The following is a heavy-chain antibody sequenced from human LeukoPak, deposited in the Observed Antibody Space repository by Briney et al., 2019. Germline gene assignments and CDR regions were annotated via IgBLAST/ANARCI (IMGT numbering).Heavy chain of an antibody. CDR1: GGSISSSNW. CDR3: ARSDTAMVIPLDY. CDR2: IYHSGST. Sequence: SGTLSLTCAVSGGSISSSNWWSWVRQPPGKGLEWIGEIYHSGSTNYNPSLKSRVTISVDKSKNQFSLKLSSVTAADTAVYYCARSDTAMVIPLDYWGQGTLVTVSS. V-gene: IGHV4-4*02. J-gene: IGHJ4*02. D-gene: IGHD5-18*01.